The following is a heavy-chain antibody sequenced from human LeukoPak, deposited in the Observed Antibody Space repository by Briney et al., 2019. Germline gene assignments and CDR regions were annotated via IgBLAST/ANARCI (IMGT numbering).Heavy chain of an antibody. Sequence: GGSLRLSCTASGFTFSSYSMNWVRQAPGKGLEWVSSIGSSSSYIYYADSVKGRFTISRDNAKNSLYLQMNSLRAGDTAVYYCARGHVSGSAFDYWGQGTLVTVSS. CDR3: ARGHVSGSAFDY. V-gene: IGHV3-21*01. CDR1: GFTFSSYS. CDR2: IGSSSSYI. J-gene: IGHJ4*02. D-gene: IGHD3-22*01.